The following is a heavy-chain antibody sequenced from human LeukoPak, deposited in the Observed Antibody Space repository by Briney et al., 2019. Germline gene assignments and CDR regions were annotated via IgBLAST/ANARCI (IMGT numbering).Heavy chain of an antibody. D-gene: IGHD3-22*01. CDR2: ISSSSSYI. V-gene: IGHV3-21*01. Sequence: GGSLRLSCAASGFTFSSYSMNWVRQAPGEGLEWVSSISSSSSYIYYADSVKGRFTISRDNAKDSLYLQMNSLRAEDTAVYYCARDYDSSGYGGGHDYWGQGTLVTVSS. CDR3: ARDYDSSGYGGGHDY. CDR1: GFTFSSYS. J-gene: IGHJ4*02.